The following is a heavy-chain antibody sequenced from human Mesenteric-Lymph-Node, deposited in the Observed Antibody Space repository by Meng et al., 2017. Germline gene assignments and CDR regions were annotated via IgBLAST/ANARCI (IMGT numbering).Heavy chain of an antibody. CDR2: ISVGGSII. V-gene: IGHV3-11*01. D-gene: IGHD3-16*01. CDR1: GFRFSDDH. J-gene: IGHJ5*01. Sequence: GRLVGAGGGLARRGGARRLSFVSSGFRFSDDHMAWIRQAPGKGLEWISYISVGGSIIYYADSVKGRFTISRDDAKNAVYLQMNSLRAEDTAVYYCARDGAHRRFDSWGRGTLVTVSS. CDR3: ARDGAHRRFDS.